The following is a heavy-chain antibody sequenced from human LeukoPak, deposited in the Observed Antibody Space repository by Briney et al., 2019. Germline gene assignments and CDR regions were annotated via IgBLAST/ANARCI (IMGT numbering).Heavy chain of an antibody. CDR3: ARYNYDGEDY. J-gene: IGHJ4*02. Sequence: SETLSLTCTVSGGSISSYYWSWIRQPPGKGLEWIGYIYYSGSTNYTPSLKRRVTISVDTSKNQFSLKLSSVTAADTAVYYCARYNYDGEDYWGQGTLVTVSS. D-gene: IGHD1-1*01. V-gene: IGHV4-59*01. CDR2: IYYSGST. CDR1: GGSISSYY.